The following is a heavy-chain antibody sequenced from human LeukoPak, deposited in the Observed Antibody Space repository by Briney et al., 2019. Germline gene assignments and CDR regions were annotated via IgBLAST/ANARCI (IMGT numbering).Heavy chain of an antibody. Sequence: PSQTLSLTCTVSGGSISSGGYYWSWIRQPPGKGLEWIGYIYHSGGTYYNPSLKSRVTISVDTSKNQFSLKLSSVTAADTAVYYCARSEYGDPFDYWGQGTLVTVSS. J-gene: IGHJ4*02. CDR2: IYHSGGT. D-gene: IGHD4-17*01. V-gene: IGHV4-30-2*02. CDR1: GGSISSGGYY. CDR3: ARSEYGDPFDY.